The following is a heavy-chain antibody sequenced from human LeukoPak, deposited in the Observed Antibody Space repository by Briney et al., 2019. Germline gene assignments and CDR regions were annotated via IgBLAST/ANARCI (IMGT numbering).Heavy chain of an antibody. CDR3: ARHVGGSRYYDFWSGYYTDY. CDR2: IYYSGSS. J-gene: IGHJ4*02. D-gene: IGHD3-3*01. V-gene: IGHV4-39*01. Sequence: SETLSLTCTVSGGSISSGSYFWGWIRQPPGKGLEWIGTIYYSGSSYHNPSLKSRVTMSVDTSRNQFSLKLSSVTAADTAVYYCARHVGGSRYYDFWSGYYTDYWGQGTLVTVSS. CDR1: GGSISSGSYF.